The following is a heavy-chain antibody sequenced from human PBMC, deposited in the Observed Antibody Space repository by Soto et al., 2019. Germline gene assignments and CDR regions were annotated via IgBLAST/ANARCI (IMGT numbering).Heavy chain of an antibody. CDR2: ISTHTGNT. CDR3: ARALTVGSAVTVGGY. J-gene: IGHJ4*02. D-gene: IGHD6-13*01. V-gene: IGHV1-18*01. Sequence: QVQLVQSGGEVKKPGASVKVSCKASGYTFGTYGISWVRQAPGQGLEWLGWISTHTGNTDYVQSLQGRVTMTTATSSNTAYMELRSLRSDYTAVYYCARALTVGSAVTVGGYWGQGTQVTVSS. CDR1: GYTFGTYG.